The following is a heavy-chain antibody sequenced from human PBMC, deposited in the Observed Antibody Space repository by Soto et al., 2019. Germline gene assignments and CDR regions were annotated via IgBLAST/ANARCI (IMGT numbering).Heavy chain of an antibody. CDR1: GGTFSTYA. CDR3: ASGIQLWLRRINNGYSG. CDR2: IIPMFGTA. J-gene: IGHJ4*02. Sequence: QVQLVQSGAEVKKPESSVKVSCKAPGGTFSTYAISWVRQAPGQGLEWMGGIIPMFGTANYAQRFQDRVTXTXDESTNTVYMALSSLRSEDTAVYFCASGIQLWLRRINNGYSGWGQGTLVTVSS. V-gene: IGHV1-69*05. D-gene: IGHD5-18*01.